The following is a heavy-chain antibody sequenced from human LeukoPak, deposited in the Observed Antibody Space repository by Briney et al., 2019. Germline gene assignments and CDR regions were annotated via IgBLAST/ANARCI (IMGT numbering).Heavy chain of an antibody. J-gene: IGHJ4*02. CDR3: ARVGGTAMALTYFDY. D-gene: IGHD5-18*01. V-gene: IGHV3-30*04. CDR1: GFTFSSYA. CDR2: ISYDGSNK. Sequence: GGSLRLSCAASGFTFSSYAMHWVRQAPGKGLEWVAVISYDGSNKYYADSVKGRFTISRDNSKNTLYLQMNSLRAEDTAVYYCARVGGTAMALTYFDYWGQGTPVTVSS.